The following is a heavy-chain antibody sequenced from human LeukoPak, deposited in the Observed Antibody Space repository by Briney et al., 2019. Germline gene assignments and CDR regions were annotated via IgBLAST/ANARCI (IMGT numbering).Heavy chain of an antibody. D-gene: IGHD3-22*01. J-gene: IGHJ4*02. V-gene: IGHV3-21*01. CDR1: GFTFSSYS. CDR3: ARDLKYYDSSGFDY. CDR2: ISSSSSYI. Sequence: GGSLRLSCATSGFTFSSYSMNWVRQAPGKGLEWVSCISSSSSYIYYTDSVKGRFTISRDNAKNSLTLQMNSLRAEDTAVYYCARDLKYYDSSGFDYWGQGTLVTVSS.